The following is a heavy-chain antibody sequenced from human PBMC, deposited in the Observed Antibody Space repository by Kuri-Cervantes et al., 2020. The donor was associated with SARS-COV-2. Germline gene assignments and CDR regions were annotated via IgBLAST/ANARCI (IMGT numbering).Heavy chain of an antibody. J-gene: IGHJ3*02. V-gene: IGHV6-1*01. CDR2: TYYRSKWYN. D-gene: IGHD2-2*01. Sequence: SQTLSLTCAISGDSVSSNSAAWNWIRQSPSRGLEWLGRTYYRSKWYNDYAVSVRSRITINPDTSKNQFSLKLSSVTAADTAVYYCARSTYGYCSSTSCSPGGAFDIWGQGTMVTVSS. CDR1: GDSVSSNSAA. CDR3: ARSTYGYCSSTSCSPGGAFDI.